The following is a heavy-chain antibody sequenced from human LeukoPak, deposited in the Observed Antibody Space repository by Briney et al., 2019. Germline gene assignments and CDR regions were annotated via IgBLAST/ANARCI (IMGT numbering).Heavy chain of an antibody. CDR1: GFTFSSYW. V-gene: IGHV3-7*01. J-gene: IGHJ6*03. Sequence: GGSLRLSCAASGFTFSSYWMSWVRQAPGKGLEWVANIKQDGSEKYYVDSVKGRFTISRDNAKNSLYLQMNCLRAEDTAVYYCAREGSDWNYYYYMDVWGKGTTVTISS. D-gene: IGHD6-19*01. CDR3: AREGSDWNYYYYMDV. CDR2: IKQDGSEK.